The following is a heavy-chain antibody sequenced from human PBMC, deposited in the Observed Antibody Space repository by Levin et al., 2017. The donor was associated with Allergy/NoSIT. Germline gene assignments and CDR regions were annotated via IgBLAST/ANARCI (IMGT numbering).Heavy chain of an antibody. J-gene: IGHJ4*02. D-gene: IGHD5-12*01. CDR2: INHSGST. V-gene: IGHV4-34*01. Sequence: SETLSLTCAVYGGSFSGYYWSWIRQPPGKGLEWIGEINHSGSTNYNPSLKSRVTISVDTSKNQFSLKLSSVTAADTAVYYCARGGGYSGYDYGGRNYWGQGTLVTVSS. CDR1: GGSFSGYY. CDR3: ARGGGYSGYDYGGRNY.